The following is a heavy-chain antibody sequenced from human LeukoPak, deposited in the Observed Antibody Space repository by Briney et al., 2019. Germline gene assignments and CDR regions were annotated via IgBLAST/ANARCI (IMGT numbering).Heavy chain of an antibody. J-gene: IGHJ3*02. CDR3: ARQGAGGRAFDI. CDR2: IYYSGST. CDR1: GGSICSSSDY. D-gene: IGHD1-26*01. V-gene: IGHV4-39*01. Sequence: PSETLSLTCTVSGGSICSSSDYWGWIRQPPGKGLEWIGSIYYSGSTYYNPSLKSRVTISVDTSKNQFSLRLSSVTAADTAIYYCARQGAGGRAFDIWGQGTMVTVSS.